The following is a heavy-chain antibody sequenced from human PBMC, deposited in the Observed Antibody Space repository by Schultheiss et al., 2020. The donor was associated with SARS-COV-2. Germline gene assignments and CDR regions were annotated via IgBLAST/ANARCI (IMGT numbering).Heavy chain of an antibody. Sequence: SETLSLTCAVSGGSISSSNWWSWVRQPPGKGLEWIGSIYYTGNTYYNPSLKSRLSMSVDTSKNHYSLNLSSVTAADTAVYYCARQTANSAVASGYWGQGTLVTVSS. V-gene: IGHV4-39*01. D-gene: IGHD6-19*01. CDR1: GGSISSSNW. CDR2: IYYTGNT. CDR3: ARQTANSAVASGY. J-gene: IGHJ4*02.